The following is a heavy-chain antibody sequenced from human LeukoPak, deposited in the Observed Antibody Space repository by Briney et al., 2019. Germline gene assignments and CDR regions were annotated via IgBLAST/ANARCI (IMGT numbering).Heavy chain of an antibody. Sequence: PGGSLRLSCAASGFTFSSYGMHWVRQAPGKGLEWVAFIRYDGSNKYYADSVKGRFTISRDNSKNTLYLQMNSLRAEDTAVYYCARPMTTVTTDAFDIWGQGTMVTVSS. CDR2: IRYDGSNK. D-gene: IGHD4-17*01. CDR1: GFTFSSYG. J-gene: IGHJ3*02. CDR3: ARPMTTVTTDAFDI. V-gene: IGHV3-30*02.